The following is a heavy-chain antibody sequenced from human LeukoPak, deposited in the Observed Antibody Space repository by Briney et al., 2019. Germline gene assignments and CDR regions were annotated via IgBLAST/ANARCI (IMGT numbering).Heavy chain of an antibody. V-gene: IGHV4-4*07. Sequence: SETLSLTCTVSGGSISLYYWNWIRQPAGKGLEWIGRIFTSGITNYNPSLKGRVPMSVDTSKSPFSLAPSSVTAADTAVDYCAKEISGNYYKPLGYMDVWGKGTTVTVAS. CDR3: AKEISGNYYKPLGYMDV. J-gene: IGHJ6*03. CDR2: IFTSGIT. D-gene: IGHD3-10*01. CDR1: GGSISLYY.